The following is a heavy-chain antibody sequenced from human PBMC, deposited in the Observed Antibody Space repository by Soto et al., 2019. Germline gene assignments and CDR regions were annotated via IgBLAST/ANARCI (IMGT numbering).Heavy chain of an antibody. CDR2: IIPIFGTA. D-gene: IGHD6-19*01. Sequence: ASVKVSFTASGGTFSSYAISWVRQAPGQGLEWMGGIIPIFGTANYARKFQGRVTITADESTSTAYMELSSLRSEDTAVYYCARDRASGWYFYFDYWGQGTLVTVSS. V-gene: IGHV1-69*13. CDR1: GGTFSSYA. CDR3: ARDRASGWYFYFDY. J-gene: IGHJ4*02.